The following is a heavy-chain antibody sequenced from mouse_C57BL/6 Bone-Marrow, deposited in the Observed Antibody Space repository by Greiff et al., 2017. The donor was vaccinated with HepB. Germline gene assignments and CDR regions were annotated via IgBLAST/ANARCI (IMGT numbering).Heavy chain of an antibody. V-gene: IGHV5-17*01. D-gene: IGHD4-1*01. CDR2: ISSGSSTI. J-gene: IGHJ4*01. CDR3: ASNWGGDYYAMDY. CDR1: GFTFSDYG. Sequence: EVKLVESGGGLVKPGGSLKLSCAASGFTFSDYGMHWVRQAPEKGLEWVAYISSGSSTIYYEDTVKGRFTLSRDNANNTQFLQMTSLRSEDTAMYYCASNWGGDYYAMDYWGQGTSVTVSS.